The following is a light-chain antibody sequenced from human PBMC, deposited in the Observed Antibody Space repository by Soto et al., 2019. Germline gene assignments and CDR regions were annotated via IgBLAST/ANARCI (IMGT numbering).Light chain of an antibody. Sequence: EIVMTQSPATLSVSPGERATLSCRASRSVSSNLAWYQQKPGQAPTLLIYGPSTRATGIPARFSGSGSGTEFTLTISSLQSEDFAIYYCQQYKNWPAITFGQGTRLEIK. CDR3: QQYKNWPAIT. CDR2: GPS. J-gene: IGKJ5*01. V-gene: IGKV3D-15*01. CDR1: RSVSSN.